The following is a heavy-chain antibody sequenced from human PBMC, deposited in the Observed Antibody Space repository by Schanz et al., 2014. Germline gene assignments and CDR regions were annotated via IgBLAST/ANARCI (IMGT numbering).Heavy chain of an antibody. CDR1: GFTFSTYA. CDR2: IATSSSTR. D-gene: IGHD3-10*01. CDR3: ASGVHVSSLQKGLQF. Sequence: VQLVESGGGLVKPGGSLRLSCAASGFTFSTYAMSWVRQAPGKGLEWLSYIATSSSTRHYADSVKGRVTISRDNAKNSVSLQMRRLRVEDTAVYYCASGVHVSSLQKGLQFWGRGTLVIVSS. J-gene: IGHJ1*01. V-gene: IGHV3-48*01.